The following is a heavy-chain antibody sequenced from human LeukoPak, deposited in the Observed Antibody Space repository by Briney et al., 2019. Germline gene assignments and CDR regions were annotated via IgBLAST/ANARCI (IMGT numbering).Heavy chain of an antibody. V-gene: IGHV3-53*01. D-gene: IGHD1-26*01. J-gene: IGHJ3*02. CDR3: ARELREHGVFDI. CDR2: IYSDGST. CDR1: GFTFSSYS. Sequence: PGGSLRLSCAASGFTFSSYSMNWVRQAPGTGLEWVSEIYSDGSTYYAASVKGRFSISRDKSKNTVYLQMNSLRAEDTAVYYCARELREHGVFDIWGQGTMVTVSS.